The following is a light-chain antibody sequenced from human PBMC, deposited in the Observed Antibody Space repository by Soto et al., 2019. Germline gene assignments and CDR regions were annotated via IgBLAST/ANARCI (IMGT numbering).Light chain of an antibody. CDR1: SSDVGRYNL. J-gene: IGLJ1*01. Sequence: QSVLTQPPSVSGSPGQSVTISCTGTSSDVGRYNLVSWYQQPPGTAPKLMIYEVSNRPSGVPDRFSGSKSGNTASLTISGLQAEDEADYYRTSYSSSITYVFGTGTKVTVL. CDR3: TSYSSSITYV. CDR2: EVS. V-gene: IGLV2-18*02.